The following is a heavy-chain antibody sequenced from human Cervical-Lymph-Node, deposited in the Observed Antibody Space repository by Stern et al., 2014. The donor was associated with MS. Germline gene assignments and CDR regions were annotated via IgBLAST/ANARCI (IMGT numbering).Heavy chain of an antibody. D-gene: IGHD1-26*01. CDR3: ARGELKEGLVRGMDV. CDR2: FIPNVGTA. Sequence: QVQLVQSGAEVKKPGASVKVSCKASGGTFSSYAIRWVRQAPGKGLEWMGGFIPNVGTANYDQQFPGRVTMTADDSTSTAYMELSSLRSEDTAVYYCARGELKEGLVRGMDVWGQGTTVTVSS. CDR1: GGTFSSYA. J-gene: IGHJ6*02. V-gene: IGHV1-69*12.